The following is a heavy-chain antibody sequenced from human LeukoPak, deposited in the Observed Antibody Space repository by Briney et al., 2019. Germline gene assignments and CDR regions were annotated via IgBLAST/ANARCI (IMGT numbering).Heavy chain of an antibody. CDR1: GGSFSGYY. CDR3: ARVEVRWYIYYGMDV. CDR2: INHSGST. Sequence: SETLSLTCAVYGGSFSGYYWSWIRQPPGKGLEWIGEINHSGSTNYNPSLKSRVTIPVDTSKNQFSLKLSSVTAADTAVYYCARVEVRWYIYYGMDVWGQGTTVTVSS. J-gene: IGHJ6*02. D-gene: IGHD4-23*01. V-gene: IGHV4-34*01.